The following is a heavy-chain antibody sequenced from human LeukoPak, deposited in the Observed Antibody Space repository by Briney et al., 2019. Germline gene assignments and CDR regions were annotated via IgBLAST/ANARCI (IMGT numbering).Heavy chain of an antibody. CDR2: IFWDDNQ. CDR1: GFSLSSNGVG. J-gene: IGHJ4*02. Sequence: SGPTLVNPTQTLTLTCSFSGFSLSSNGVGVGWIRQPPGKALEWLAFIFWDDNQHYNPSLKTRLTITKDTFKNQVVLTMTNMDPVDTATYYCAHRGMLFGVVITFDYWSQGTLVTVSS. V-gene: IGHV2-5*02. CDR3: AHRGMLFGVVITFDY. D-gene: IGHD3-3*01.